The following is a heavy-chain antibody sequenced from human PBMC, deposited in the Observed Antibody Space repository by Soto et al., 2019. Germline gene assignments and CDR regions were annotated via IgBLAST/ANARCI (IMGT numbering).Heavy chain of an antibody. D-gene: IGHD5-12*01. CDR1: GYTFTSYD. J-gene: IGHJ4*02. V-gene: IGHV1-8*01. CDR2: MNPNSGNT. Sequence: ASVKVSCKASGYTFTSYDINWVRQATGQGLEWMGWMNPNSGNTGYAQKFQGRVTMTRNTSISTAYMELSGLRSEDTAVYYCAYSGYDSWYFDYWGQGTLVTVSS. CDR3: AYSGYDSWYFDY.